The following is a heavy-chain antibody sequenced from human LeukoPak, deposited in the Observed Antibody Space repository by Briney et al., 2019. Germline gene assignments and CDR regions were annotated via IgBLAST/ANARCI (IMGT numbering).Heavy chain of an antibody. CDR1: GFTVTGNY. CDR3: ARGGGAFCGNDCYRNFDY. J-gene: IGHJ4*02. D-gene: IGHD2-21*02. V-gene: IGHV3-66*01. Sequence: GGSLRLSCAVSGFTVTGNYMSWVRQAPGEGLEWVSVIYSSGSTYYADSVKGRFTISRDGSKSTLYLQMNSLRAEDTAVYYCARGGGAFCGNDCYRNFDYWGQGTLVTVSS. CDR2: IYSSGST.